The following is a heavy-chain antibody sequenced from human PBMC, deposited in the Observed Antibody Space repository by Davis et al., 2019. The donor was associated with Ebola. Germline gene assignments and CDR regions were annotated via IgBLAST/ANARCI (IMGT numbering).Heavy chain of an antibody. V-gene: IGHV3-13*01. CDR1: GFTFSSYD. CDR3: ARSSSPKGLGAFDI. Sequence: GESLKISCAASGFTFSSYDMHWVRQATGKGLEWVSGIGTGGDTYYAGSVKGRFTVSREDAKNSLYLQMNSLRAGDTAVYYCARSSSPKGLGAFDIWGQGTMVTVSS. D-gene: IGHD2-2*01. J-gene: IGHJ3*02. CDR2: IGTGGDT.